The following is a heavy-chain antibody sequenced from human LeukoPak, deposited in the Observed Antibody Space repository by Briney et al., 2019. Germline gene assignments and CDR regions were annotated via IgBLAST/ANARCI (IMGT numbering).Heavy chain of an antibody. CDR1: GGSFSGYY. D-gene: IGHD6-19*01. CDR3: ARRKSRVSSGTFQH. Sequence: PSETLSLTCAVYGGSFSGYYWSWIRQPPGRGLEWIGEINHSGSTNYNPSLKSRVTISVDTSKNQFSLKLSSVTAADTAVYYCARRKSRVSSGTFQHWGQGTLVTVSS. CDR2: INHSGST. J-gene: IGHJ1*01. V-gene: IGHV4-34*01.